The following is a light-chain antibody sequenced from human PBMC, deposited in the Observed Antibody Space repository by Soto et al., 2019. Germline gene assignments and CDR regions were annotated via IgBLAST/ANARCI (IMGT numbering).Light chain of an antibody. J-gene: IGKJ5*01. CDR2: DES. Sequence: EIVLTQSPGTLSLSPGESATLSCRSSQTVSSAYFAWYQQRTGQAPRLLFYDESTRATGIPARFSCSGSGRDFTLTISRLEPEDSAVYYCQKFGSSPITCGQGTRLEIK. CDR1: QTVSSAY. V-gene: IGKV3-20*01. CDR3: QKFGSSPIT.